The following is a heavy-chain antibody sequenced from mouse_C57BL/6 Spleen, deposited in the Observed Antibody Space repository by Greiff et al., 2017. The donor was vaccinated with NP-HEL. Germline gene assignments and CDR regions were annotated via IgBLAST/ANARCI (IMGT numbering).Heavy chain of an antibody. J-gene: IGHJ4*01. Sequence: DVMLVESGGGLVKPGGSLKLSCAASGFTFSDYGMHWVRQAPEKGLEWVAYISSGSSTIYYADTVKGRFTISRDNAKNTLFLQMTSLRSEDTAMYYCARWGYYAMDYWGQGTSVTVSS. V-gene: IGHV5-17*01. CDR2: ISSGSSTI. CDR1: GFTFSDYG. CDR3: ARWGYYAMDY.